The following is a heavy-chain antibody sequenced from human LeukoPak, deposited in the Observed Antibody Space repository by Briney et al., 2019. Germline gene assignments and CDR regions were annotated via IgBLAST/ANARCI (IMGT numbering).Heavy chain of an antibody. V-gene: IGHV3-7*03. D-gene: IGHD6-6*01. J-gene: IGHJ4*02. CDR3: AKDQGGIAARVTFDY. CDR1: GFTFSSYW. CDR2: IKQDGSEK. Sequence: PGGSLRLSCAASGFTFSSYWMSWVRQAPGKGLEWVANIKQDGSEKYYVDSVKGRFTISRDNAKNSLYLQMNSLRAEDTALYYCAKDQGGIAARVTFDYWGQGTLVTVSS.